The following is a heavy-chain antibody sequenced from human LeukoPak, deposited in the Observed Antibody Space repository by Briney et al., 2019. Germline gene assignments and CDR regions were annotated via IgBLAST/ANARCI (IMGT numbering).Heavy chain of an antibody. D-gene: IGHD3-9*01. CDR3: AREPRGYYDILTGYPAGGDY. CDR2: INHSGST. CDR1: GGSFSGYY. Sequence: SSETLSLTCAVYGGSFSGYYWSWIRQTPGKGLEWIGEINHSGSTNYNPSLKSRVTISVDTSKNQFSLKLSSVTAADTAVYYCAREPRGYYDILTGYPAGGDYWGQGTLVTVSS. J-gene: IGHJ4*02. V-gene: IGHV4-34*01.